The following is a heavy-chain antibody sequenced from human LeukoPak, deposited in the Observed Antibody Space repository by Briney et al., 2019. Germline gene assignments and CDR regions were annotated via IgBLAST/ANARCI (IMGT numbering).Heavy chain of an antibody. J-gene: IGHJ4*02. V-gene: IGHV3-23*01. CDR2: ISGNGGST. CDR3: AKDLAVAGV. D-gene: IGHD6-19*01. Sequence: GGSLRLSCAASGFTFSSYTMRWVRQAPGKGLACVSTISGNGGSTYYADSVKGRFTISRDNSKNTLYLQMNSLRADDTAVYYCAKDLAVAGVWGQGTLVTVSS. CDR1: GFTFSSYT.